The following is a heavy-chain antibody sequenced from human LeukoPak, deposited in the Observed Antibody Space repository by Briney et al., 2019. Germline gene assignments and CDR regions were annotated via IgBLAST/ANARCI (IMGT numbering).Heavy chain of an antibody. Sequence: GGSLRLSCAASAFTFTDYHMSWLRQAPGRGLEWVSYISGTSLTIFYADSVKGRFTVSRDNAKNSLYLQMNSLRAEDTAVYYCARMIADRPHYYYYMDVWGKGTTVTVSS. V-gene: IGHV3-11*04. CDR2: ISGTSLTI. CDR1: AFTFTDYH. J-gene: IGHJ6*03. D-gene: IGHD6-6*01. CDR3: ARMIADRPHYYYYMDV.